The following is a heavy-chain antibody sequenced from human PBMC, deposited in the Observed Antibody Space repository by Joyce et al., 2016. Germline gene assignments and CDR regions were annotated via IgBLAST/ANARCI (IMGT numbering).Heavy chain of an antibody. Sequence: QVQLQQWGAGLLKPSATLSLTCAVYGGSFSGYYWSWIRQPPGKGLEWIGEINHKGSTNYNPSLESRGTISVDTSKNQFSLRLSSVTAADTAVYYCARGLSAFDYSNYAGYDYWGQGTLVTVSS. CDR1: GGSFSGYY. V-gene: IGHV4-34*01. CDR3: ARGLSAFDYSNYAGYDY. J-gene: IGHJ4*02. D-gene: IGHD4-11*01. CDR2: INHKGST.